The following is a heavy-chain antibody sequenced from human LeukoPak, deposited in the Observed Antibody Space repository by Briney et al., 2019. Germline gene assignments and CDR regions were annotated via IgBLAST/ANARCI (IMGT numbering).Heavy chain of an antibody. D-gene: IGHD3-3*01. CDR2: IKQDGSEK. CDR3: ARDATRYDFWSGYYSH. CDR1: GFTFSSYW. Sequence: GGSLRLSCAASGFTFSSYWMGWVRQPPGKGLEWVANIKQDGSEKYYVDSVKGRFTISRDNAKNSLYLQMNSLRAEDTAVYYCARDATRYDFWSGYYSHWGQGTLVTVSS. V-gene: IGHV3-7*01. J-gene: IGHJ4*02.